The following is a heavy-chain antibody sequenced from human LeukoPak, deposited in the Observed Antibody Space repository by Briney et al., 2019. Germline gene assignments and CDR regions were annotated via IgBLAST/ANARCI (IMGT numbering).Heavy chain of an antibody. CDR2: TYYRSKWYN. CDR1: GDSVSSNSAA. D-gene: IGHD2-2*01. V-gene: IGHV6-1*01. J-gene: IGHJ4*02. CDR3: ARSNPRYCSSTSCLRGAFDC. Sequence: SQTLSLTCAISGDSVSSNSAAWNWIRQSPSRGLEWLVRTYYRSKWYNDYAVSVKSRITINPDTSKNQFSLQLNSVTPEDTAVYYCARSNPRYCSSTSCLRGAFDCWGQGTLVTVSS.